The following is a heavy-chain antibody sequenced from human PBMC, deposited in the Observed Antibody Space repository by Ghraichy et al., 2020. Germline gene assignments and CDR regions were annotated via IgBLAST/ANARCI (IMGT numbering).Heavy chain of an antibody. D-gene: IGHD3-10*01. V-gene: IGHV4-39*01. Sequence: SETLSLTCTVSGGSISSLTSYWAWIRQPPGKGLEWIGTIFYSGTTYYNPSLRSRVTVSVDTSKSQFSLKMKSVTAADTAVYYCAKLQASGSFFSYYMDVWGKGTTVSVSS. CDR2: IFYSGTT. CDR3: AKLQASGSFFSYYMDV. J-gene: IGHJ6*03. CDR1: GGSISSLTSY.